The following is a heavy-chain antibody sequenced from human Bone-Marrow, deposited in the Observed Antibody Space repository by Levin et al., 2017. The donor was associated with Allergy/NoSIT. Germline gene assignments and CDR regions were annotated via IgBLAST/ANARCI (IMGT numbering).Heavy chain of an antibody. CDR2: IWYDGSNE. Sequence: GGSLRLSCAASGFTFSNYGFHWVRQAPGKGLECVAVIWYDGSNEYYIDSVKGRFTISRDNSKDTLYLEMTSLRAEDTAIYYCSSDDADGHPLGYWGQGTLVTVSS. CDR3: SSDDADGHPLGY. J-gene: IGHJ4*02. CDR1: GFTFSNYG. V-gene: IGHV3-33*01.